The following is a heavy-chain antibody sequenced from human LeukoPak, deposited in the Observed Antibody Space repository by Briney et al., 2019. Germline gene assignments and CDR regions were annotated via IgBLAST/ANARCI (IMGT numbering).Heavy chain of an antibody. D-gene: IGHD6-13*01. Sequence: GESLKISCQGSGYSFSTYWITWVRQMPGKGLEWMGIIYPGDSDTRYSPSFQGQVTISADKSISTAYLQWSSLKASDTAMYYCARHLAAAGTNYYYYMDVWGKGTTVTVSS. V-gene: IGHV5-51*01. J-gene: IGHJ6*03. CDR1: GYSFSTYW. CDR2: IYPGDSDT. CDR3: ARHLAAAGTNYYYYMDV.